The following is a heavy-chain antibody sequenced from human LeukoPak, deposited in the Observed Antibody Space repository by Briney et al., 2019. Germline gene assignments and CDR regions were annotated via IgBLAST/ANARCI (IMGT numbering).Heavy chain of an antibody. CDR1: GFTSNVYW. CDR3: ARDVGDPVRFDY. V-gene: IGHV3-7*01. J-gene: IGHJ4*02. CDR2: IKQDGNKK. Sequence: PGGSLRLSCAASGFTSNVYWMNWVRQAPGKGLEWVANIKQDGNKKYYVDSVKGRFTISRDNAKNSLYLQMNSLRAEDTAVYYCARDVGDPVRFDYWGQGTLVTVSS. D-gene: IGHD2-21*02.